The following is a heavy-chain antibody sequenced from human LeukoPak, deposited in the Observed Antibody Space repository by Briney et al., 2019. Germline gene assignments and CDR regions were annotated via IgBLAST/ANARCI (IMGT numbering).Heavy chain of an antibody. CDR1: GYTLTELS. CDR3: ATGNSGSYIRELWYYYYMDV. CDR2: FDPEDGET. V-gene: IGHV1-24*01. J-gene: IGHJ6*03. D-gene: IGHD1-26*01. Sequence: ASVKVSCKVSGYTLTELSMHWVRQAPGKGLEWMGGFDPEDGETIYEQKLQGRVTMTEDTSTDTAYMELSSLSSEDTAVYYCATGNSGSYIRELWYYYYMDVWGKGTTVTVSS.